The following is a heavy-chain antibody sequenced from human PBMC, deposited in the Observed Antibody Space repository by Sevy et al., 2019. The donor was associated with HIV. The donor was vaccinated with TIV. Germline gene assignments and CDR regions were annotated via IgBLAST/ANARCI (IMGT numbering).Heavy chain of an antibody. V-gene: IGHV3-21*01. CDR1: GFTFSSYT. D-gene: IGHD3-10*01. J-gene: IGHJ6*02. Sequence: GGSLRLSCAASGFTFSSYTMNWVRQAPGKGLEWVSSVGSSGTYIYYADSLKGRFTISRDNAKNSLYLQMNSLRAEDMAVYYCAILSLGRMSDMDVWGQGTTVTVSS. CDR2: VGSSGTYI. CDR3: AILSLGRMSDMDV.